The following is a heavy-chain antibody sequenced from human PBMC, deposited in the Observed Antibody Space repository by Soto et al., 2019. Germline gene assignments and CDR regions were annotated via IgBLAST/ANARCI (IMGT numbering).Heavy chain of an antibody. D-gene: IGHD3-9*01. Sequence: ASVKVSCKASGYTFAEYGVSGVRQAPGQGLEWMGWISAYNGNTNYAQNVRGRVTMTTDTSTSIAYMELRSLRSDDTAVYYCARDFTRPPRFDSTGLDYCGPRTLVPVSS. CDR1: GYTFAEYG. J-gene: IGHJ4*02. CDR3: ARDFTRPPRFDSTGLDY. CDR2: ISAYNGNT. V-gene: IGHV1-18*01.